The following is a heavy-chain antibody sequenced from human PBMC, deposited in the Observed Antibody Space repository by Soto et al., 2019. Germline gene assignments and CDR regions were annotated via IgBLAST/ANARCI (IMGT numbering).Heavy chain of an antibody. D-gene: IGHD1-7*01. CDR1: GGSFTSNNW. Sequence: PSETLSLTCAVSGGSFTSNNWWTWVRRPTGQGLEWIGEIYRTGSTNYNPSLKSRVTISLDKSENQFSLKVTSLTAADTAVYYCASRDPGTSVDYWGQGTLVTVSS. CDR3: ASRDPGTSVDY. V-gene: IGHV4-4*02. J-gene: IGHJ4*02. CDR2: IYRTGST.